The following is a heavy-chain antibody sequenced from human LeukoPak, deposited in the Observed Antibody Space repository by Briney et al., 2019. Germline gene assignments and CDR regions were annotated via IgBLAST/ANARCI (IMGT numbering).Heavy chain of an antibody. Sequence: GGSLRLSCTASGFTFGDHAMSWVRQAPGKGLEWVGFIRSKAYGGTTEYAASVKGRFTISRDDSKSIAYLQMNSLKIEDTAVYYCTHCSSTSCYLFDYWGQGTLVTVSS. J-gene: IGHJ4*02. V-gene: IGHV3-49*04. CDR2: IRSKAYGGTT. CDR3: THCSSTSCYLFDY. CDR1: GFTFGDHA. D-gene: IGHD2-2*01.